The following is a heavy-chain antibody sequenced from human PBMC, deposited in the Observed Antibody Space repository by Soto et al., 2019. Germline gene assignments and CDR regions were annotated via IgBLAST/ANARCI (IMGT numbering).Heavy chain of an antibody. Sequence: EVQLVQSGAEVKKPGESLKISCKGSGYSFTSYWIGWVRQMPGKGLEWMGIIYPGDSDTRYSPSFQGQVTISADKSISTAYLQWSSLKASDTAMYYCARLQGPFADFWSGPLFDPWGQGTLVTVSS. CDR2: IYPGDSDT. CDR1: GYSFTSYW. CDR3: ARLQGPFADFWSGPLFDP. D-gene: IGHD3-3*01. J-gene: IGHJ5*02. V-gene: IGHV5-51*03.